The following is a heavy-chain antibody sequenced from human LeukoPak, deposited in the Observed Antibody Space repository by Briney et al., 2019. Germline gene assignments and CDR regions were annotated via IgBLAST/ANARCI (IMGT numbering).Heavy chain of an antibody. CDR2: IIPIFGTA. D-gene: IGHD3-22*01. Sequence: GASVKVSCKASGYTFTSYGISWVRQAPGQGLEWMGGIIPIFGTANYAQKFQGRVTITADESTSTAYMELSSLRSEDTAVYYCARTPWYYDSSGYYYFDYWGQGTLVTVSS. CDR3: ARTPWYYDSSGYYYFDY. V-gene: IGHV1-69*13. CDR1: GYTFTSYG. J-gene: IGHJ4*02.